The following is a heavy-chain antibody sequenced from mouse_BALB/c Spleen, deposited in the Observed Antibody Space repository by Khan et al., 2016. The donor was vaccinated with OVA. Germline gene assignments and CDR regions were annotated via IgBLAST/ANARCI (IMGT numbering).Heavy chain of an antibody. CDR2: ISSGGNYT. CDR3: ARPPITTVVATSYWFFDV. CDR1: GFTFSSYA. D-gene: IGHD1-1*01. Sequence: EVHLVESGGGLVQPGGSLKLSCAASGFTFSSYAMSWVRQTPEKRLEWVATISSGGNYTYYPDSVKGRFTISRDNAKNTLYLQMSSLRSEDTAMYDCARPPITTVVATSYWFFDVWGAGTTVTVSS. J-gene: IGHJ1*01. V-gene: IGHV5-9-3*01.